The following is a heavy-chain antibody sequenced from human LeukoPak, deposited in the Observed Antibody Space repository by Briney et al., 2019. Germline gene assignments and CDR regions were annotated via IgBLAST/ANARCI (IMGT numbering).Heavy chain of an antibody. CDR1: GGTVSDYY. V-gene: IGHV4-59*02. D-gene: IGHD7-27*01. J-gene: IGHJ4*02. CDR3: ASRKLGNDY. CDR2: IYHTGST. Sequence: PSETLSLTCTISGGTVSDYYWSWLRQSPGKGLEWIGHIYHTGSTSYSPSLKSRVTISADTSQNQFSLKLSSVTAADTAVYYCASRKLGNDYWGQGTLVTVSS.